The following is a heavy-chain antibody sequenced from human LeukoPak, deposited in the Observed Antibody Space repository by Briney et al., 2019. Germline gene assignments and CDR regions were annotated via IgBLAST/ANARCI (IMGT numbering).Heavy chain of an antibody. CDR1: GYSFSTYW. J-gene: IGHJ3*02. CDR3: ARRSSSSLDAFDI. CDR2: IYPGDSDT. Sequence: GESLKISCKGSGYSFSTYWIGWVRQTPGKGLEWMGIIYPGDSDTRYSPSFQGQVTISADKSISTAYLQWSSLKASDTAMYYCARRSSSSLDAFDIWGQGTMVTVSS. D-gene: IGHD6-13*01. V-gene: IGHV5-51*01.